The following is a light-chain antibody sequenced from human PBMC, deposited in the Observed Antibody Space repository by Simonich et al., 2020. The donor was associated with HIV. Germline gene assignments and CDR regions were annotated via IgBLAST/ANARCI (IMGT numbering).Light chain of an antibody. CDR1: ISDVGGYNY. CDR3: SSYTSSSTPCV. J-gene: IGLJ1*01. CDR2: DVS. Sequence: QSALTQPASVSGSPGQSITISCTGTISDVGGYNYVSWYQQRPDKAPKLMIYDVSNRPSGVSTRFSGSKSGNTASLTISGLQAEDEADYYCSSYTSSSTPCVFGTGTKVTVL. V-gene: IGLV2-14*03.